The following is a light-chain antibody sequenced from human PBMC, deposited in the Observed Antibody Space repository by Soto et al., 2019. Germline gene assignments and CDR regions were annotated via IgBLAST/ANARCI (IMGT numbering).Light chain of an antibody. CDR1: QALQRSF. Sequence: IGLTQSPGTLSLSPGERATLSCRASQALQRSFLAWYQHKPGQSPRLLISGVSSRAAGVPDRFSGSGSGTYFTLTISRLEPQDSAVYFCQQYDHSPRTFGQGTKVEI. J-gene: IGKJ1*01. CDR2: GVS. V-gene: IGKV3-20*01. CDR3: QQYDHSPRT.